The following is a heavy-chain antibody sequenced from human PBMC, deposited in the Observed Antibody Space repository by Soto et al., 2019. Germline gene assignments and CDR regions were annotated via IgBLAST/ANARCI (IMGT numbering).Heavy chain of an antibody. CDR3: ALDKDRQQLGGNYYYGIDV. D-gene: IGHD3-3*02. Sequence: QVQLVQSGAEVKKPGSSVTVSCKASGGTFGNSAINWVRQAPGQGLEWMGGIIPIFPTPAYAQKFQGRVTINAYESTTTAYMELTSLRSEDTVVYYCALDKDRQQLGGNYYYGIDVGGQWTTVTVSS. V-gene: IGHV1-69*12. J-gene: IGHJ6*02. CDR1: GGTFGNSA. CDR2: IIPIFPTP.